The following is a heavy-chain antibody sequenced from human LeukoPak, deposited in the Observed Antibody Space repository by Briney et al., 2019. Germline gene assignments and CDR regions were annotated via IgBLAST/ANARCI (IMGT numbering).Heavy chain of an antibody. D-gene: IGHD3-16*01. V-gene: IGHV6-1*01. CDR3: ARDGAGLSMSAYSLSS. J-gene: IGHJ5*02. CDR1: GDSVSTNSGA. Sequence: SQTLSLTFAISGDSVSTNSGAWHWIRQSPSRGLEWLGRTLYRSKWYNEYAPSVNSRITFNSDTSKNQLSLQLSSVTPEDSAMYYCARDGAGLSMSAYSLSSWGQGTLVTVTS. CDR2: TLYRSKWYN.